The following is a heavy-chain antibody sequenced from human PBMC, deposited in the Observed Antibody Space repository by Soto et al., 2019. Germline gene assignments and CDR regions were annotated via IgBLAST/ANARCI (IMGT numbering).Heavy chain of an antibody. V-gene: IGHV3-74*01. J-gene: IGHJ6*02. D-gene: IGHD6-13*01. CDR2: INSDGSST. CDR1: GFTFSSYW. Sequence: EVQLVESGGGLVQPGGSLRLSCAASGFTFSSYWMHWVRQAPGKGLVWVSRINSDGSSTNYADYVKGRFTISRDNARNTLFLQMDPLRAEDTAVYYGTRSGSSPYYYGRDVWGQGTTVTVSS. CDR3: TRSGSSPYYYGRDV.